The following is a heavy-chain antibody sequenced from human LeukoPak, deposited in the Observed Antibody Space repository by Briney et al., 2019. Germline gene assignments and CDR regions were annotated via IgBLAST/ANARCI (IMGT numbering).Heavy chain of an antibody. D-gene: IGHD6-6*01. CDR3: AKGKQLVLGACDY. CDR1: GFTFSNYA. J-gene: IGHJ4*02. V-gene: IGHV3-23*01. Sequence: PGASLRLSCGASGFTFSNYAMNWVRQVPGKGLEWAASISGSGGTTYYTDSVKGRFTISRDKTKNILYLQMNSLSAEDTAVYYCAKGKQLVLGACDYWGQGTLVTVSS. CDR2: ISGSGGTT.